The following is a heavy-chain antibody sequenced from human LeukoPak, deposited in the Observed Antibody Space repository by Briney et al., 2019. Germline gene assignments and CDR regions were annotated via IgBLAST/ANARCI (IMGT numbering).Heavy chain of an antibody. CDR3: ARVVLDYGETDAFDI. Sequence: SETLSLTCTVSGGSISSGDYYWSWIRQPPGNGLEWIGYIYYSGSTYYNPSLKSRVTISVDTSKNQFSLKLSSVTAADTAVYYCARVVLDYGETDAFDIWGQGTMVTVSS. CDR2: IYYSGST. D-gene: IGHD4-17*01. CDR1: GGSISSGDYY. V-gene: IGHV4-30-4*08. J-gene: IGHJ3*02.